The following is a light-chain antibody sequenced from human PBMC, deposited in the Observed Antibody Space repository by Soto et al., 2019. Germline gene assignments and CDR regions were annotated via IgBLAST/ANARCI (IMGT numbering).Light chain of an antibody. CDR1: SSDVGGYNY. Sequence: QSALTKPASVSGSPGQSITISWTGTSSDVGGYNYVSWYQQHPDTAPKLMIFDVSNRPSGFSNRFSGSKSGNTASLTISGLQTEDEADYYCSSYTSPTTYVLFGGGTDLTVL. CDR3: SSYTSPTTYVL. J-gene: IGLJ2*01. V-gene: IGLV2-14*01. CDR2: DVS.